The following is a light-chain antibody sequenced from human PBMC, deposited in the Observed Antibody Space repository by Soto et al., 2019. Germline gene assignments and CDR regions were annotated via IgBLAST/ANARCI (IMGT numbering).Light chain of an antibody. CDR3: QQRHMWPIT. J-gene: IGKJ5*01. Sequence: EVVLTQSPVTLSLSPGERATLSFRASQSFRGLLAWYQQKPGQAPRLLIYDAYNRATGIPPRFSGSGSGTDFTLTISSLQTEDSAVYYCQQRHMWPITFGQGTRLEIK. V-gene: IGKV3-11*01. CDR2: DAY. CDR1: QSFRGL.